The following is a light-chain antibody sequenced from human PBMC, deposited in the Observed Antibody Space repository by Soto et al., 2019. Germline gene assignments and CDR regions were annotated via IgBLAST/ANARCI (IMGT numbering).Light chain of an antibody. J-gene: IGKJ3*01. CDR3: QQYGSSPGSVT. CDR2: GAS. CDR1: QSITSNY. Sequence: EIVLTQSPGTLSLSPGESATLPCRASQSITSNYLAWYQQKLGQAPRPLIYGASTRATGIPDRSSGSGSGTDFTLTISRLEPEDFAVYYCQQYGSSPGSVTFGPGTRWIS. V-gene: IGKV3-20*01.